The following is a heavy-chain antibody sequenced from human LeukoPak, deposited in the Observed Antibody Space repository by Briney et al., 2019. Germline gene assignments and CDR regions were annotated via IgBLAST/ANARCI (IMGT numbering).Heavy chain of an antibody. CDR1: GYTFTGYY. V-gene: IGHV1-2*02. J-gene: IGHJ4*02. CDR3: ARGGDIVVASLGY. D-gene: IGHD2-2*01. Sequence: VASVKVSCKASGYTFTGYYMHWVRQAPGQGLEWMGWINPNSGGTNYAQKFQGRVTTTRDTSISTAYMELSRLRSDDTAVYYCARGGDIVVASLGYWGQGTLVTVSS. CDR2: INPNSGGT.